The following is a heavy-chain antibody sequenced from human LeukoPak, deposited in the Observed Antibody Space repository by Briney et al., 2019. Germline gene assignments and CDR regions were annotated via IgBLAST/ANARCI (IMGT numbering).Heavy chain of an antibody. CDR1: GFTFSSYS. Sequence: SGGSLRLSCAASGFTFSSYSMNWVRQAPGKGLEWVSSISSSSSYIYYADSVKGRFTISRDNAKNSLYLQMNSLRAEDTAVYYCARGGKSYVLRYFDWLPLGEFDYWGQGTLVTVSS. J-gene: IGHJ4*02. D-gene: IGHD3-9*01. CDR2: ISSSSSYI. V-gene: IGHV3-21*01. CDR3: ARGGKSYVLRYFDWLPLGEFDY.